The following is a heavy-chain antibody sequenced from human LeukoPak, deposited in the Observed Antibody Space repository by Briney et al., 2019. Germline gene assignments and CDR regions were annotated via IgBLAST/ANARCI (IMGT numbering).Heavy chain of an antibody. D-gene: IGHD3-22*01. Sequence: PGGSLTLSCAAAGFTFSSYSMNWVRQAPGKGLEWISYISGRTGTIYYADSVQGRFTIDRDNAKNSVYLQVNSLRDEDTAVYYFARDRSPYTTSAYYLDFWGQGTLVTVSS. CDR1: GFTFSSYS. J-gene: IGHJ4*02. CDR2: ISGRTGTI. CDR3: ARDRSPYTTSAYYLDF. V-gene: IGHV3-48*02.